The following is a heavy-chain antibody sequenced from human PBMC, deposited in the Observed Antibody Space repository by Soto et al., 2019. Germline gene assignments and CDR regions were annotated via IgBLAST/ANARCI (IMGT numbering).Heavy chain of an antibody. CDR3: ARGGIVVVPAAILDRGWFDP. J-gene: IGHJ5*02. Sequence: SVKVSCKASGGTFSSYAISWVLQAPGQGLEWMGGIIPIFGTANYAQKFQGRVTITADESTSTAYMELSSLRSEDTAVYYCARGGIVVVPAAILDRGWFDPWGQGTLVTVSS. CDR2: IIPIFGTA. CDR1: GGTFSSYA. D-gene: IGHD2-2*01. V-gene: IGHV1-69*13.